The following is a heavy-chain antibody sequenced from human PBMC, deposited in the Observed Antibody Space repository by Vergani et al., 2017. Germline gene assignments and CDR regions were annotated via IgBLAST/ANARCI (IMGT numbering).Heavy chain of an antibody. D-gene: IGHD3-22*01. Sequence: EVQLVESGGGLVQPGGSLRLSCAASGFTFSSYSMNWVRQAPGKGLEWVSYISSSSSTIYYADSVKGRFTIPRDNAKNSLYLQMNSLRAEDTAVYYCASRSGYSDYWGQGTLVTVSS. CDR1: GFTFSSYS. J-gene: IGHJ4*02. CDR2: ISSSSSTI. V-gene: IGHV3-48*01. CDR3: ASRSGYSDY.